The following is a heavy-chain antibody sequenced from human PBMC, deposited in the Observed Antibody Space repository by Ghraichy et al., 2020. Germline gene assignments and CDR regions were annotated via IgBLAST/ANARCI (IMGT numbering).Heavy chain of an antibody. V-gene: IGHV3-74*01. D-gene: IGHD3-10*01. CDR1: GFSFSSYW. CDR2: INDVGSST. J-gene: IGHJ4*02. CDR3: VRDAYGSFEY. Sequence: GEYLNISCAASGFSFSSYWMHWVRQAPGKGLVWVSRINDVGSSTTYADSVKGRFTISRDNAKNTLYLQMNSLRAEDTAVYYCVRDAYGSFEYWGQGTLVTVSS.